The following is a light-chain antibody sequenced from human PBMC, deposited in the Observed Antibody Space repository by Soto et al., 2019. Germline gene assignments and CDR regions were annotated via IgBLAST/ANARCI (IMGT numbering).Light chain of an antibody. Sequence: EIVLTQSPGTLSMSPGERATLSCRASQSVSSSALAWYQQTPGQAPRLLIFGASSRATGIPDRFSGSGSGTDFTLTISRLEPADFAVYFCQQYGSSPTFGQGTKVEIK. CDR2: GAS. J-gene: IGKJ1*01. CDR3: QQYGSSPT. CDR1: QSVSSSA. V-gene: IGKV3-20*01.